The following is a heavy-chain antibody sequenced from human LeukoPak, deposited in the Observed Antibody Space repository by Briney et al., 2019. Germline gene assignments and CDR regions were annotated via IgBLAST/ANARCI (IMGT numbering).Heavy chain of an antibody. CDR1: GFTFSSYA. D-gene: IGHD2-15*01. CDR2: ISGSGGNT. J-gene: IGHJ5*02. V-gene: IGHV3-23*01. Sequence: GGSLRLSCAASGFTFSSYAMSWVRQAPGKGLGWVSAISGSGGNTYYADSVKGRFTISRDNSKNTLYLQMNSLRAEDTAVYYCAKATERGCSGGSCYPFDPWGQGTLVTVSS. CDR3: AKATERGCSGGSCYPFDP.